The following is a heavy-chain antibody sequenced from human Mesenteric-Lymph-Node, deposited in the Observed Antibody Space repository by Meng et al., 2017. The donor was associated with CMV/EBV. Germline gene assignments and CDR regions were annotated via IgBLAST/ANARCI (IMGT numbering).Heavy chain of an antibody. V-gene: IGHV3-74*01. CDR1: GFTFSSYW. Sequence: GGSLRLSCAASGFTFSSYWMHWVRQAPGKGLVWVSRINSDGSSTSYADSVKGRFTISRDNAKNSLFLQMNSLRVEDTAFYYCVKSYSRFCSSGRCYSGFDFWGRGTLVTVSS. CDR2: INSDGSST. J-gene: IGHJ4*02. CDR3: VKSYSRFCSSGRCYSGFDF. D-gene: IGHD2-15*01.